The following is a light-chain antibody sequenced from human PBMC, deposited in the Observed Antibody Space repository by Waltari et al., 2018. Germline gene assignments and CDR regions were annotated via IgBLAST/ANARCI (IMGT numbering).Light chain of an antibody. CDR1: QTVSNSY. J-gene: IGKJ2*03. CDR3: QQYAGAPYS. V-gene: IGKV3-20*01. CDR2: VVS. Sequence: EILLTQSPGTLSLSPGERATLSCRASQTVSNSYLAWYQQKPGQAPRLLIYVVSRRATGIPDRVTGSGSGTDFSLTISGLEPEDFAVYYCQQYAGAPYSFGQGTKLEIK.